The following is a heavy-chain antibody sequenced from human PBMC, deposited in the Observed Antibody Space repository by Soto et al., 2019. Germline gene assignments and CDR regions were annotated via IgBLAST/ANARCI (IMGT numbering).Heavy chain of an antibody. J-gene: IGHJ4*02. V-gene: IGHV4-59*01. Sequence: SETLSLTCTVSGGSISSYYWSWIRQPPGKGLEWIGYIYYSGSTNYNPSLKSRVTISVDTSKNQFSLKLSSVTAADTAVYYCARAQQLGVDYWGQGTLVTVSS. CDR3: ARAQQLGVDY. CDR2: IYYSGST. D-gene: IGHD6-6*01. CDR1: GGSISSYY.